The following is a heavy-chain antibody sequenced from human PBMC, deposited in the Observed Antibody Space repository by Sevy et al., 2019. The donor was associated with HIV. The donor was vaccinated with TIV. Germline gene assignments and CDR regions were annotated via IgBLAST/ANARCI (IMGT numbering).Heavy chain of an antibody. CDR3: TTDLPYYGSG. CDR1: GFTFSNAW. CDR2: IKTKTDGGTT. J-gene: IGHJ4*02. V-gene: IGHV3-15*07. D-gene: IGHD3-10*01. Sequence: GGSLRLSCAASGFTFSNAWMNWVRRAPGKGLEWVGRIKTKTDGGTTDYAAPVKGRFTISRDDSKNTLYLQMNSLKTEDTDVSYCTTDLPYYGSGWGQGTLVTVSS.